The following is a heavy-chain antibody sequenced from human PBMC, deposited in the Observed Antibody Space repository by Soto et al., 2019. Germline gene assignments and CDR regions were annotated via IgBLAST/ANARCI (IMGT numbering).Heavy chain of an antibody. CDR1: GYTFTSYA. J-gene: IGHJ4*02. CDR2: INAGNGNT. D-gene: IGHD6-19*01. CDR3: ARAVAVAADFDY. V-gene: IGHV1-3*01. Sequence: GASVKVSCKASGYTFTSYAMHWVRQAPGQGLEWMGWINAGNGNTKYSQKFQGRVTITRDTSASTAYMELSSLRSGDTAVYYCARAVAVAADFDYWGQGTLVTVSS.